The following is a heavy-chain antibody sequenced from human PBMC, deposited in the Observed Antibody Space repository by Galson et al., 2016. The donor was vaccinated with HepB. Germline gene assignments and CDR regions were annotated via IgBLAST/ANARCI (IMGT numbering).Heavy chain of an antibody. CDR2: ISYDGGNK. J-gene: IGHJ4*02. D-gene: IGHD2-15*01. Sequence: SLRLSCAVSGFTFGNNAMHWVRQAPGKGLEWVALISYDGGNKYYADSVKGRFSISRDNSKNTLYVQMNSLRAEDTALYYCARDRCSGGTCALGTVDYWGQGTLITVSS. V-gene: IGHV3-30-3*01. CDR1: GFTFGNNA. CDR3: ARDRCSGGTCALGTVDY.